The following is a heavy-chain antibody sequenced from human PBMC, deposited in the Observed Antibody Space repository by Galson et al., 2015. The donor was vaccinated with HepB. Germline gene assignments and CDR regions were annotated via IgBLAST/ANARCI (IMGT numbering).Heavy chain of an antibody. J-gene: IGHJ4*02. CDR2: ISYDGSNK. Sequence: SLRLSCAVSGFTFSSYAMHWVRQAPGKGLEWVAVISYDGSNKYYTDSVKGRFTISRDNSKNTLYLQMNSLRAEDRAVYYCARDLALGGYDNWGQGTLVTVSS. D-gene: IGHD5-12*01. CDR3: ARDLALGGYDN. CDR1: GFTFSSYA. V-gene: IGHV3-30*04.